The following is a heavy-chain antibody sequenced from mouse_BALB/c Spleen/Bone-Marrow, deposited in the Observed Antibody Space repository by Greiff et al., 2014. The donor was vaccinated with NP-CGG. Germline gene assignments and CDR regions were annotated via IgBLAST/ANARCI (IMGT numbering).Heavy chain of an antibody. V-gene: IGHV1-54*01. J-gene: IGHJ4*01. CDR1: GYAFTNYL. CDR3: ARAITDAMDY. Sequence: QVQLKESGAELVRPGTSVKVSCEGSGYAFTNYLIEWVKQRPGQGLEWIGVINSGSGGTKYNEKFKGKATLTADKSSSTAYMQLSSLTSDDSAVYFCARAITDAMDYWGQETSVTVSS. D-gene: IGHD2-4*01. CDR2: INSGSGGT.